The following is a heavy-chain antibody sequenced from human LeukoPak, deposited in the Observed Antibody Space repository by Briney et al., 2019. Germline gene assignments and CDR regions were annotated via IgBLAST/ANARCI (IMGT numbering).Heavy chain of an antibody. CDR3: ARGDSMVRGHDY. V-gene: IGHV1-69*05. J-gene: IGHJ4*02. CDR2: IIPIFGTA. D-gene: IGHD3-10*01. Sequence: ASVKVSCKASGGTFSSYAISWVRQAPGQGLEWMGGIIPIFGTANYAQKFQGRVTMTTDTSTSTAYMELRSLRSDDTAVYYCARGDSMVRGHDYWGQGTLVTVSS. CDR1: GGTFSSYA.